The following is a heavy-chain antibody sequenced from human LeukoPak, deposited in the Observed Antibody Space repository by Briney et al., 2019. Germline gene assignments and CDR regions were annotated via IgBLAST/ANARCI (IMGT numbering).Heavy chain of an antibody. CDR3: AKDIHYDSSGTDAFDI. V-gene: IGHV3-21*04. D-gene: IGHD3-22*01. CDR2: ISSSSSYI. J-gene: IGHJ3*02. Sequence: GGSLRLSCGASGFTFSSYAMAWVRQAPGKGLEWVSSISSSSSYIYYADSVKGRFTISRDNAKNSLYLQMNSLRAEDTALYYCAKDIHYDSSGTDAFDIWGQGTMVTVSS. CDR1: GFTFSSYA.